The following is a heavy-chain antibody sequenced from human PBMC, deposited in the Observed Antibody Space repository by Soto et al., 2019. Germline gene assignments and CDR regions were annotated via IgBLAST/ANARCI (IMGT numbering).Heavy chain of an antibody. D-gene: IGHD3-16*01. V-gene: IGHV3-7*01. CDR1: AFTFSSYW. CDR2: IKQDGGEK. Sequence: EVQLVESGGGLVQPGGFLRLSCTASAFTFSSYWMTWVRQAPGKGLEWVANIKQDGGEKYYVDSVKGRFTISRDNAKNSLYLQMSSLRAEDTAVYYCARGLAITSKTILGYWGQGTLVTVSS. J-gene: IGHJ4*02. CDR3: ARGLAITSKTILGY.